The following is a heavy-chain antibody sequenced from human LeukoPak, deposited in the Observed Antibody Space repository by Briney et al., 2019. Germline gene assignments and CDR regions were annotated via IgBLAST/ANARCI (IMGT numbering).Heavy chain of an antibody. J-gene: IGHJ6*03. D-gene: IGHD1-26*01. Sequence: ASVKVSCKASGYTFTSYGISWVRQAPGQGLEWMGWISAYNGNTNYAQKLQGRVTMTTDTSTSTAYMELRSLRSDDTAVYYCARAGWEQTDPIYSYYYMDVWGKGTTVTVSS. CDR2: ISAYNGNT. V-gene: IGHV1-18*01. CDR3: ARAGWEQTDPIYSYYYMDV. CDR1: GYTFTSYG.